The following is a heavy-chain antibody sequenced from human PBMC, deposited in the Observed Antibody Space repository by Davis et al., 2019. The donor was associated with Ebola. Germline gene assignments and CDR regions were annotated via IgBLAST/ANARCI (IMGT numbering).Heavy chain of an antibody. Sequence: GESLKISCAASGFTFSSYAMHWVRQAPGKGLEWVAVISYDGSNKYYADSVKGRFTISRDNSKNTLYLQMNSLRAEDTAVYYCAKVMVEDIVLMVYANNYGMDVWGQGTTVTVSS. J-gene: IGHJ6*02. V-gene: IGHV3-30-3*01. CDR2: ISYDGSNK. CDR1: GFTFSSYA. CDR3: AKVMVEDIVLMVYANNYGMDV. D-gene: IGHD2-8*01.